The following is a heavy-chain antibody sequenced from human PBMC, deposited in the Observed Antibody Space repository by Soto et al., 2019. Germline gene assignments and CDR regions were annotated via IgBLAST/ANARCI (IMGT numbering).Heavy chain of an antibody. J-gene: IGHJ4*02. D-gene: IGHD2-2*01. CDR3: TRLDDVRIEPAFDY. V-gene: IGHV3-73*01. Sequence: GSLRLSCAASGFSFSGSGIHWVRQASGKGLEWIGRIRSKPNNYATAYVASVKGRFTISRDDSRNTAYLQMNSLKTEDTAVYYCTRLDDVRIEPAFDYWGQGTLVTVS. CDR2: IRSKPNNYAT. CDR1: GFSFSGSG.